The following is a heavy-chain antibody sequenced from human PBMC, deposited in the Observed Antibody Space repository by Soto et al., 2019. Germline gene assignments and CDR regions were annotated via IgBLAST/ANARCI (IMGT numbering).Heavy chain of an antibody. Sequence: SVKVSCKASGDTFSSHAISWVRQAPGQGLEWMGGIIPILCTPNYAQKFQGRVTITADKSTSTAYMELSSLRSEDTAVYYCARERSRYNRSGYYRPDYWGQGTLVTV. V-gene: IGHV1-69*10. CDR1: GDTFSSHA. CDR3: ARERSRYNRSGYYRPDY. J-gene: IGHJ4*02. CDR2: IIPILCTP. D-gene: IGHD3-22*01.